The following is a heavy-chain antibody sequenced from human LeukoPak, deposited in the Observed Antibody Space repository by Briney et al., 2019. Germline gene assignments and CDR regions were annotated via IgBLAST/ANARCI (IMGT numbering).Heavy chain of an antibody. CDR3: ARELRHVALDI. V-gene: IGHV3-23*01. J-gene: IGHJ3*02. CDR1: GFTFSGYA. Sequence: QPGGSLRLSCAASGFTFSGYAMSWVRQAPGKGLEWVSVISGSGISTYNADSVKGRFTISRDNSKNTLYLQIGGLGPDDMAVYYCARELRHVALDIWGQGTMVTVSS. CDR2: ISGSGIST.